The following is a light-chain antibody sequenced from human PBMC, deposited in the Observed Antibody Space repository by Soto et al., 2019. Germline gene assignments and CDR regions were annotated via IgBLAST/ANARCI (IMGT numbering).Light chain of an antibody. CDR3: QQYSSYSRT. Sequence: DIQMTQSPSTLSASVGDRVTITCRASQSISSWVAWYQQKPGKAPKVLIYDASSLESGVPSRVSGSGSGTEFTLTISSLQPDDFATYFCQQYSSYSRTFGQGTKVEIK. CDR1: QSISSW. J-gene: IGKJ1*01. CDR2: DAS. V-gene: IGKV1-5*01.